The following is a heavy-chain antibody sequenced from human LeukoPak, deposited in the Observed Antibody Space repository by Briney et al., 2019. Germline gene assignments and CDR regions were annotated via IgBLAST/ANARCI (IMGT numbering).Heavy chain of an antibody. CDR1: GFTFSSYG. CDR3: AKAEGSWAFDI. V-gene: IGHV3-30*02. CDR2: VRYDGKNQ. D-gene: IGHD1-14*01. Sequence: GGSLRLSCTASGFTFSSYGIHWVRQAPGKGLEWVSFVRYDGKNQYYADSVKGRFTVSRDNSKNTLYLQMNSLRAEDTAVYYCAKAEGSWAFDIWGQGTMVTVSS. J-gene: IGHJ3*02.